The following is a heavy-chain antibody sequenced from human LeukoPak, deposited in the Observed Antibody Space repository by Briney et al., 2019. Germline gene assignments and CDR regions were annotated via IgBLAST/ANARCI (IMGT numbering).Heavy chain of an antibody. D-gene: IGHD6-6*01. CDR1: GYSISSGYY. Sequence: SETLSLTCTVSGYSISSGYYWGWIRQPPGKGLEWIGSIYYSGSTYYNPSLKSRVTISVDTSKNQFSLKLSSVTAADTAVYYCARQSIAGLGFDYWGQGTLVTVSS. V-gene: IGHV4-38-2*02. J-gene: IGHJ4*02. CDR2: IYYSGST. CDR3: ARQSIAGLGFDY.